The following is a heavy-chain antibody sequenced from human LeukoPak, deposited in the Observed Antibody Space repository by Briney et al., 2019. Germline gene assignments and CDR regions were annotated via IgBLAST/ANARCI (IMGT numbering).Heavy chain of an antibody. D-gene: IGHD2-2*01. CDR3: ATDLGYCSSTSCYSIG. CDR1: GYTLTELS. Sequence: ASVKVSCKVSGYTLTELSMRWVRQAPGKGLEWMGGFDPEDGETIYAQKFQGRVTMTEDTSTDTAYMELSSLRSEDTAVYYCATDLGYCSSTSCYSIGWGQGTLVTVSS. V-gene: IGHV1-24*01. J-gene: IGHJ4*02. CDR2: FDPEDGET.